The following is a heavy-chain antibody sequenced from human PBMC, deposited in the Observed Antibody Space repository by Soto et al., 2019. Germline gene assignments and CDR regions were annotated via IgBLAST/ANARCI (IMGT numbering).Heavy chain of an antibody. CDR3: ARDLVQDFGVVKANWFDP. V-gene: IGHV3-21*01. Sequence: GGSLRLSCAASGFTFSSYSMNWVRQAPGKGLEWVSSISSSSSYIYYADSVKGRFTISRDNAKNSLYLQMNSLRAEDTAVYYCARDLVQDFGVVKANWFDPWGQGTLVTVSS. CDR1: GFTFSSYS. D-gene: IGHD3-3*01. J-gene: IGHJ5*02. CDR2: ISSSSSYI.